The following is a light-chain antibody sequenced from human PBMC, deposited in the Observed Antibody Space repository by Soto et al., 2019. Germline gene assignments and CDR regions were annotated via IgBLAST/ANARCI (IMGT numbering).Light chain of an antibody. J-gene: IGKJ1*01. CDR3: QQYGSYSPWT. V-gene: IGKV1-5*03. Sequence: DIQMTQSPSTLSASVGDRVTITCRASQSIGSWLAWYQQKPGKAPKLLIYKESSLESGVPSRFSGSGSGTEFTLTIISLQPDDFASYYCQQYGSYSPWTFGQGTKVEIK. CDR1: QSIGSW. CDR2: KES.